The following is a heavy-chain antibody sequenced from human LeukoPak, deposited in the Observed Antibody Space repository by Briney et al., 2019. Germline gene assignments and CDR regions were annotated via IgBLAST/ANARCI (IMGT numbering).Heavy chain of an antibody. D-gene: IGHD5-18*01. CDR3: ARLTAMVMEYYFDY. Sequence: SETLSLTCTVSGGSISSGDYYWSWIRQPPGKGLEWIGYIYYSGSTYYNPSLKSRVTISVDTSKNQFSLKLSSVTAADTAVYYCARLTAMVMEYYFDYWGQGTLVTVSS. V-gene: IGHV4-30-4*01. J-gene: IGHJ4*02. CDR1: GGSISSGDYY. CDR2: IYYSGST.